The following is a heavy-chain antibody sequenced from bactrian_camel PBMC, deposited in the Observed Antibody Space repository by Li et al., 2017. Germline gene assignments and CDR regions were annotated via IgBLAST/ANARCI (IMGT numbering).Heavy chain of an antibody. D-gene: IGHD1*01. CDR1: GFTVSTTA. J-gene: IGHJ4*01. CDR3: ATFSVVWSLGY. CDR2: IDSRDTP. V-gene: IGHV3S40*01. Sequence: VQLVESGGGLVQPGGSLRLSCVASGFTVSTTAMNWVRQAPGKGLEWVSFIDSRDTPYYADSVKGRFTISRDIDKNMLYLQLNSLKIEDTAVYFCATFSVVWSLGYWGQGTQVTVS.